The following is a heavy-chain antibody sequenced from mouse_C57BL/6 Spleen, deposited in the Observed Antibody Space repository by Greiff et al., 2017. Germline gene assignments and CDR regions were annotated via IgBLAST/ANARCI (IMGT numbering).Heavy chain of an antibody. D-gene: IGHD1-1*01. Sequence: DVQLVESEGGLVQPGSSMKLSCTASGFTFSDYYMAWVRQVPEKGLEWVANINYDGSSTYYLDSLKSRFIISRDNAKNILYLQMSSLKSGDTATYYCARLGYYGSSYWFAYWGQGTLVTVSA. CDR2: INYDGSST. CDR3: ARLGYYGSSYWFAY. V-gene: IGHV5-16*01. J-gene: IGHJ3*01. CDR1: GFTFSDYY.